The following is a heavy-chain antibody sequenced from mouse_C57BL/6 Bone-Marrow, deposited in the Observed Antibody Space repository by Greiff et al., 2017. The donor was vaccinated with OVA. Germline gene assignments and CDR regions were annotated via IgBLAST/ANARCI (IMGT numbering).Heavy chain of an antibody. CDR3: ARSTIVTTRFYWYFDV. CDR1: GYSITSGYY. CDR2: ISYDGSN. J-gene: IGHJ1*03. D-gene: IGHD2-5*01. Sequence: DVQLQESGPGLVKPSQSLSLTCSVTGYSITSGYYWNWIRQFPGNKLEWMGYISYDGSNNYNPSLKNRISITRDTSKNQFFLKLNSVTTEDTATYYCARSTIVTTRFYWYFDVWGTGTTVTVSS. V-gene: IGHV3-6*01.